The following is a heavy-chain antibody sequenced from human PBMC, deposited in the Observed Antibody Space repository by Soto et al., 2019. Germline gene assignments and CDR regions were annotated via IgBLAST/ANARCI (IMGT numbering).Heavy chain of an antibody. J-gene: IGHJ5*02. V-gene: IGHV4-59*01. Sequence: SETLSLTCAVYGGSFSGYYWSWIRQPPGKGLEWIGYIYYSGSTNYNPSLKSRVTISVDTSKNQFSLKLSSVTAADTAVYYCAGDSSSAGWFDPWGQGTLVTVSS. D-gene: IGHD6-6*01. CDR3: AGDSSSAGWFDP. CDR1: GGSFSGYY. CDR2: IYYSGST.